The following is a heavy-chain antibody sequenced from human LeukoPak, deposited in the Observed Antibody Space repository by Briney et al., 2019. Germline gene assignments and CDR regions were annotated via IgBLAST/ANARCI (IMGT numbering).Heavy chain of an antibody. V-gene: IGHV3-23*01. Sequence: GGSLRLSCAASGFTFGSYAMSWVRQAPGKGLEWVSAISGSGGSTYYADSVKGRFTISRDNSKNTLYLQMNSLRAEDTAVYYCAKAGKYQLLPYYYYGMDVWGQGTTVTVSS. CDR3: AKAGKYQLLPYYYYGMDV. CDR2: ISGSGGST. D-gene: IGHD2-2*01. J-gene: IGHJ6*02. CDR1: GFTFGSYA.